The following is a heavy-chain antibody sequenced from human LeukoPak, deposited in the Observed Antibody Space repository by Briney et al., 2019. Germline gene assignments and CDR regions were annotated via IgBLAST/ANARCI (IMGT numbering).Heavy chain of an antibody. D-gene: IGHD3-10*01. CDR2: IKQDGSEK. V-gene: IGHV3-7*01. CDR1: GFTFSNAW. Sequence: GGSLRLSCVASGFTFSNAWMSWVRQAPGKGLEWVANIKQDGSEKYYVDSVKGRFTISRDNAKNSLYLQMNSLRAEDTAVYYCARTRITMVRGVINSYYFDYWGQGTLVTVSS. CDR3: ARTRITMVRGVINSYYFDY. J-gene: IGHJ4*02.